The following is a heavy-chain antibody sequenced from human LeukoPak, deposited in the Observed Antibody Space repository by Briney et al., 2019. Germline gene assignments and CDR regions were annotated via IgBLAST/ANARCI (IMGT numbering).Heavy chain of an antibody. V-gene: IGHV3-30-3*01. CDR2: ISYDGSNK. J-gene: IGHJ4*02. CDR1: GFTFSSYA. Sequence: GGSLRLSCAASGFTFSSYAMHWVRQAPGKGLEWVAVISYDGSNKYYADSVKGRFTISRDNSKNTLYLQMNSPRAEDTAVYYCATSSSWTRFDYWGQGTLVTVSS. D-gene: IGHD6-13*01. CDR3: ATSSSWTRFDY.